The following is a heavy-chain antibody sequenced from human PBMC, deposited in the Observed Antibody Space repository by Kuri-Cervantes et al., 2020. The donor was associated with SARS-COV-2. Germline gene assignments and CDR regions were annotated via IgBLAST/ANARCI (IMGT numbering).Heavy chain of an antibody. Sequence: GESLKISCAASGFTFSGHWIHWVRQAPGKGLVWVSRINPDGSYTNNADSMKGRFTLSRDNAKNMLFLQMNSLRAEDTAVYYCVRDGDHWNFDYRGQGTLVTVSS. V-gene: IGHV3-74*01. CDR1: GFTFSGHW. J-gene: IGHJ4*02. CDR2: INPDGSYT. D-gene: IGHD1-1*01. CDR3: VRDGDHWNFDY.